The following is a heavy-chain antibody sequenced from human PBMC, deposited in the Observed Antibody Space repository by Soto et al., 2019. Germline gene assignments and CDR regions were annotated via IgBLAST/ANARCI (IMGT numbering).Heavy chain of an antibody. CDR2: INPNSGGT. Sequence: ASVKVSCKASGYSFSFYGINWVRQAPGQGLEWMGWINPNSGGTNYAQKFQGWVTMTRDTSISTAYMELSRLRSDDTAVYYCARDGGATTGYYYGMDVWGQGTTVTVSS. CDR3: ARDGGATTGYYYGMDV. D-gene: IGHD1-26*01. CDR1: GYSFSFYG. J-gene: IGHJ6*02. V-gene: IGHV1-2*04.